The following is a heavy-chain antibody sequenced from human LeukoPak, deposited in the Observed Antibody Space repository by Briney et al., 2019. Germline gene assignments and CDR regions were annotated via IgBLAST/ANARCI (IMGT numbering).Heavy chain of an antibody. CDR2: ITPILGIA. Sequence: SVKVSCKASGGTFSSYAISWVRQAPGQGLEWMGRITPILGIANYAQKFQGRVTITADKSTSTAYMELSSLRSEDTAVYYCARAPDLGGGSPLDYWGQGTLVTVSS. D-gene: IGHD2-15*01. V-gene: IGHV1-69*04. J-gene: IGHJ4*02. CDR3: ARAPDLGGGSPLDY. CDR1: GGTFSSYA.